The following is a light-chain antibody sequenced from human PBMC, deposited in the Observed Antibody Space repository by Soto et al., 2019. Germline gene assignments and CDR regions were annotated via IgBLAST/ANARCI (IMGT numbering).Light chain of an antibody. V-gene: IGLV2-14*01. CDR1: SSDVGAYNY. Sequence: QSVLTQPASVSGSLGQSITISCTGTSSDVGAYNYVSWYQQHPDKAPKLLIFEVTNRPSGVSGRFSGSKSGITASLSISGLQPEDVADYYCTSYSSSSPVLFGGGTKLTVL. CDR2: EVT. J-gene: IGLJ2*01. CDR3: TSYSSSSPVL.